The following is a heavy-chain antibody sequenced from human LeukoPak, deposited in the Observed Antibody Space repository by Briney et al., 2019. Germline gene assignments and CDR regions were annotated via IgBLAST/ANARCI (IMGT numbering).Heavy chain of an antibody. CDR3: AKERSVLTGYYYYYGMDV. CDR2: ISGSGGST. Sequence: GGSLRLSCAASGFTFSSYWMHWVRQAPGKGLEWVSAISGSGGSTYYADSVKGRFTISRDNSKNTLYLQMNSLRAEDTAVYYCAKERSVLTGYYYYYGMDVWGQGTTVTVSS. J-gene: IGHJ6*02. D-gene: IGHD3-9*01. CDR1: GFTFSSYW. V-gene: IGHV3-23*01.